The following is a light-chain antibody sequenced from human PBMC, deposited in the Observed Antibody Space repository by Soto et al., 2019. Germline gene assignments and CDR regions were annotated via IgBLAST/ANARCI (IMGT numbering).Light chain of an antibody. CDR2: GAS. V-gene: IGKV3-20*01. J-gene: IGKJ1*01. Sequence: EIVLTQSPGTLSLSPGERATLSCSASPSVSSSYLAWYQQKPGQAPRLPIYGASSRATGIPDRFSGSGSGTDFTLTISRLEPEDFAVYYCQQYGSSPTWKFGQGTKVEIK. CDR1: PSVSSSY. CDR3: QQYGSSPTWK.